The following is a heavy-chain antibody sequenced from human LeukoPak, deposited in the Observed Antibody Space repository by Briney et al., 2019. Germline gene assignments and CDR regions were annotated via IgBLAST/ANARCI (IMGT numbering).Heavy chain of an antibody. CDR2: IYPGDSDT. J-gene: IGHJ4*02. CDR1: GYSFTSYW. CDR3: ARHGPDYYDSSGYYWAHYFDH. Sequence: GESLKISCKGSGYSFTSYWIGWVRQMPGKGLEWMGIIYPGDSDTRYSPSFQGQVTISADKSISTAYLQWSSLKASDTAMYYCARHGPDYYDSSGYYWAHYFDHWGQGTLVTVSS. V-gene: IGHV5-51*01. D-gene: IGHD3-22*01.